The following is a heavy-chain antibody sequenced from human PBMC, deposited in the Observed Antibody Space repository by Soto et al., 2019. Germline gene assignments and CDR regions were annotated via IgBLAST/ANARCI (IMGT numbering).Heavy chain of an antibody. CDR2: ISSSSSTI. Sequence: EVQLVESGGGLVQPGGSLRLSCAASGFTFSSYSMNWVRQAPGKGLEWVSYISSSSSTIYYADSVKGRFTISRDNAKNSLYLQMNSLRGEDTAVYYCAREGRYSSSWNSIDYWGQGTLVTVSS. J-gene: IGHJ4*02. V-gene: IGHV3-48*01. CDR1: GFTFSSYS. CDR3: AREGRYSSSWNSIDY. D-gene: IGHD6-13*01.